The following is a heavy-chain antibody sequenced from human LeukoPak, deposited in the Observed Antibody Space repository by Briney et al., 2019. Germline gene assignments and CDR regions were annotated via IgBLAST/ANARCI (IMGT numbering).Heavy chain of an antibody. CDR2: ISAYNGNT. Sequence: ASVKVSCKASGYTFTSYGISWVRQAPGQGLEWMGWISAYNGNTNYAQKLQGRVTMTRDTSTSTAYMELRSLRSDDTAVYYCARDRRDYDILTGYYRFVAFDYWGQGTLVTVSS. CDR1: GYTFTSYG. CDR3: ARDRRDYDILTGYYRFVAFDY. J-gene: IGHJ4*02. D-gene: IGHD3-9*01. V-gene: IGHV1-18*04.